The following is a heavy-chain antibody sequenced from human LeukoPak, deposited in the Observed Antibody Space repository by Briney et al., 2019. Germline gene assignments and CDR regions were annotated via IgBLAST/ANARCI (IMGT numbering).Heavy chain of an antibody. CDR3: ALVDTGLPTDY. J-gene: IGHJ4*02. CDR2: INPSGGST. CDR1: GYTFTSYY. V-gene: IGHV1-46*01. D-gene: IGHD5-18*01. Sequence: ASVKVSCKASGYTFTSYYMHWVRQAPGQGLEWMGIINPSGGSTSHAQKFQGRVTMTRDTSTSTVYMELSSLRSEDTAVYYCALVDTGLPTDYWGQGTLVTVSS.